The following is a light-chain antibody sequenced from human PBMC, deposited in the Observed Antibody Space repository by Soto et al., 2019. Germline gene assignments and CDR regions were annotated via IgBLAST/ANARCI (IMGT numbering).Light chain of an antibody. J-gene: IGLJ1*01. CDR1: SSDVGGYNY. Sequence: QSVLTQPASVSGSPGQSITISCTGTSSDVGGYNYVSWYQQHLGKAPKLMIYEVSNRPSGVSNRFSGSKSANTASLTISGLQAEDEADYFCSSYGSTSTRYVFGTGTQLTVL. CDR3: SSYGSTSTRYV. V-gene: IGLV2-14*01. CDR2: EVS.